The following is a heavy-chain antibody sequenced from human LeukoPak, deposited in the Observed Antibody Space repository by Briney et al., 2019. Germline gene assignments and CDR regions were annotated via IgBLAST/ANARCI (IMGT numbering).Heavy chain of an antibody. CDR3: ARAVPATIDAFDL. V-gene: IGHV4-38-2*01. Sequence: PSETLSLTCAVSGYSISSGYYWGWIRQPPGKGLEWIGTIHHSGGTYYNPSPKSRVTISVDTSKNQFSLKLSSVTAADTAVYFCARAVPATIDAFDLWGQGTMVTVSS. J-gene: IGHJ3*01. CDR2: IHHSGGT. CDR1: GYSISSGYY. D-gene: IGHD2-2*02.